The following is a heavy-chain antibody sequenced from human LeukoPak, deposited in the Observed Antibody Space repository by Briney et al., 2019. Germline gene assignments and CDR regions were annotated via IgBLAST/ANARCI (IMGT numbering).Heavy chain of an antibody. CDR2: ISYDGSNK. V-gene: IGHV3-30-3*01. CDR1: GFTFSSYA. J-gene: IGHJ4*02. CDR3: AREGSGSYEPCY. D-gene: IGHD3-10*01. Sequence: GGSLRLSCAASGFTFSSYAMHWVRQAPGKGLEWVAVISYDGSNKYYADSVKGRFTISRDNSKNTLYLQMNSLRAEDTAVYYCAREGSGSYEPCYWGQGTLVTVSS.